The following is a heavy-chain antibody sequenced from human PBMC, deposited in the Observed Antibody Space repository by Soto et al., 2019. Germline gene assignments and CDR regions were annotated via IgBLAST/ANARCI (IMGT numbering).Heavy chain of an antibody. V-gene: IGHV4-34*01. CDR1: GGSFSGYY. CDR3: ARAVGIVDV. D-gene: IGHD2-15*01. Sequence: TLSLTCAVYGGSFSGYYWSWIRQPPGKGLEWIGEINHSGSTNYNPSLKSRVTISVDTSKNQFSLKLSSVTAADTAVYYCARAVGIVDVWGQGTTVTVSS. CDR2: INHSGST. J-gene: IGHJ6*02.